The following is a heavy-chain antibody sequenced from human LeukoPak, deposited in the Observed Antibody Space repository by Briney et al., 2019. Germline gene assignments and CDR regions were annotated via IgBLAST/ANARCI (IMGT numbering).Heavy chain of an antibody. Sequence: SETLCLTCTVSGGSISSCYWSWIRQPPGKGLEWIGYIYYSGSTNYNPSLKSRVTISVDTSKNQFSLKLSSVTAADTAVYYCARARDSSSWAYYFDYWGQGTLLTVSS. CDR1: GGSISSCY. CDR2: IYYSGST. CDR3: ARARDSSSWAYYFDY. V-gene: IGHV4-59*01. D-gene: IGHD6-13*01. J-gene: IGHJ4*02.